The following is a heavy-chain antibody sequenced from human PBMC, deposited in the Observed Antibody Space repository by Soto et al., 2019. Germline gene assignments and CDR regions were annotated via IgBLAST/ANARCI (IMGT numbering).Heavy chain of an antibody. V-gene: IGHV3-7*01. CDR3: ARDHYSSSGTYFDY. D-gene: IGHD6-6*01. CDR1: GFTFSSYW. CDR2: IKQDGSEK. Sequence: PVGSLRLSCAASGFTFSSYWMSRVRQAPGKGLEWVANIKQDGSEKYYVDSVKGRFTISRDNAKNSLYLQMNSLRAEDTAVYYCARDHYSSSGTYFDYWGQGTLVTVSS. J-gene: IGHJ4*02.